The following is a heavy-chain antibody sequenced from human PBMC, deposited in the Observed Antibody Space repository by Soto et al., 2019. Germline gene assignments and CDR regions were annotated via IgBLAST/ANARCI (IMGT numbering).Heavy chain of an antibody. CDR2: INPSGGST. V-gene: IGHV1-46*01. CDR1: GYTFTSYY. D-gene: IGHD2-21*02. Sequence: GASVKVSCKASGYTFTSYYMHWVRQAPGQGLEWMGIINPSGGSTSYAQKFQGRVTMTRDTSTSTVYMELSSLRSEDTAVYYCAREDYCGGDCYSVNYWGQGTLVTVSS. J-gene: IGHJ4*02. CDR3: AREDYCGGDCYSVNY.